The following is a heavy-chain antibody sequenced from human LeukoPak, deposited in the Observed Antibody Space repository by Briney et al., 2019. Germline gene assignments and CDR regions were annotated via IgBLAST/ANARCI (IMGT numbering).Heavy chain of an antibody. CDR2: INTNTGNP. Sequence: ASVKVSCKAFGYTFTSNYMHWVRQAPGQGLEWMGWINTNTGNPTYAQGFTGRFVFSLDTSVSTAYLQISSLKAEDTAVYYCARKRYSYGLKKGNYYMDVWGKGTTVTVSS. J-gene: IGHJ6*03. CDR1: GYTFTSNY. D-gene: IGHD5-18*01. CDR3: ARKRYSYGLKKGNYYMDV. V-gene: IGHV7-4-1*02.